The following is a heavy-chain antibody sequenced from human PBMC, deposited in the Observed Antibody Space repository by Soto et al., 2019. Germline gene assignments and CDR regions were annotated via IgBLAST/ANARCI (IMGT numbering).Heavy chain of an antibody. Sequence: QVQLEQSGAEVKMPGSSVRLSCKASGGSFYSYVFFWVRQAPGQGLEYMGGIIPLFNTPSYSQTFHGRATIAADGSTHTAHLDLTSLTSEDTAMYFCATMGRDGGVFDSVVQYWGQGSLVTVSS. CDR2: IIPLFNTP. J-gene: IGHJ4*02. V-gene: IGHV1-69*01. D-gene: IGHD3-10*01. CDR3: ATMGRDGGVFDSVVQY. CDR1: GGSFYSYV.